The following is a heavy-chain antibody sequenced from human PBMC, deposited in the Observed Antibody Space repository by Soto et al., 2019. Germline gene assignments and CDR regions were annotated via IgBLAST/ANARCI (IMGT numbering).Heavy chain of an antibody. CDR2: INPNSGGT. D-gene: IGHD4-4*01. CDR1: GYTFTGYY. J-gene: IGHJ6*02. V-gene: IGHV1-2*04. CDR3: ARDQTMTTVTTPFFYYYYYGMDV. Sequence: ASVKVSCKASGYTFTGYYMHWVRQAPGQGLEWMGWINPNSGGTNYAQKFQGWVTMTRDTSISTAYMELSRLRSDDTAVYYCARDQTMTTVTTPFFYYYYYGMDVWGQGTTVTVSS.